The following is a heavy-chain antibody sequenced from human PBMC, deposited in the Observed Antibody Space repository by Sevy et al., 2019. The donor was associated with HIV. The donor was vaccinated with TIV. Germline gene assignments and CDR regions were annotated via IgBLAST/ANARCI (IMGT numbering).Heavy chain of an antibody. CDR2: IKSKADGGTP. V-gene: IGHV3-15*01. Sequence: GGSLRLSCGASGFIFSNAWMSWVRQAPGKGLEWVGRIKSKADGGTPDYAAPVKGTFTITRDESINSLYLQMNSLRTDDTAVYYCGHSEYGYYYDFWGQGTMVTVSS. D-gene: IGHD2-15*01. CDR3: GHSEYGYYYDF. J-gene: IGHJ4*02. CDR1: GFIFSNAW.